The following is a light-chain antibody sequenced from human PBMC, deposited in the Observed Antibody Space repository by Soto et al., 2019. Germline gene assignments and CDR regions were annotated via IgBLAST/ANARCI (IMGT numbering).Light chain of an antibody. CDR2: KAS. CDR3: QHYNTYPWT. J-gene: IGKJ1*01. CDR1: QSISSW. Sequence: DIQMTQSPSTLSASVGDRVTVTCRASQSISSWLAWYQQKAGKAPKLLIYKASALESGVPSRFSGNGSGTEFTLTISSLEPEDFATYYCQHYNTYPWTFGQGTKVDIK. V-gene: IGKV1-5*03.